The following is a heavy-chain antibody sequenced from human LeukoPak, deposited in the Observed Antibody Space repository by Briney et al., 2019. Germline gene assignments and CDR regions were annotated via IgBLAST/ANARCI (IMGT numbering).Heavy chain of an antibody. Sequence: SETLSPTCAVSGGSISSGGYSWSWIRQPPGKGLEWIGYIYHSGSTYYDPSLKSRVTISVDRSKNQFSLKLSSVTAADTAVYYCARLGYGDQPGGVGYWGQGTLVTVSS. CDR1: GGSISSGGYS. V-gene: IGHV4-30-2*01. CDR2: IYHSGST. D-gene: IGHD4-17*01. J-gene: IGHJ4*02. CDR3: ARLGYGDQPGGVGY.